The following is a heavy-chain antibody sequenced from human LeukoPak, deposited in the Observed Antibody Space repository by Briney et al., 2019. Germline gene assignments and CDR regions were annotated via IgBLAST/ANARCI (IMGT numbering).Heavy chain of an antibody. CDR2: INWSGGST. Sequence: GGSLRLSCAASGFTFSAYAMNWVRHAPGKRLEWVSGINWSGGSTGYAGSVKGRFTISRDNAKNSLYLQMDSLRAEDTALYYCVRDVSGSYDSWGQGTRVTVSS. J-gene: IGHJ4*02. CDR1: GFTFSAYA. CDR3: VRDVSGSYDS. D-gene: IGHD1-26*01. V-gene: IGHV3-20*04.